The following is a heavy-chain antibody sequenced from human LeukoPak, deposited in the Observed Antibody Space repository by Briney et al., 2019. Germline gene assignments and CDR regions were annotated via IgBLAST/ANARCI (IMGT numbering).Heavy chain of an antibody. V-gene: IGHV4-4*02. Sequence: PSETLSLTCTVSGDSFSSNNYWTWVRQPPGQGLEGIGEIYRSGATNYNPSLRGRVTVSLDKSKNQFSLRLNSVTAAGTAIYYCARNAGYSDLNYWGQGVLVTVSS. CDR2: IYRSGAT. D-gene: IGHD3-22*01. CDR1: GDSFSSNNY. CDR3: ARNAGYSDLNY. J-gene: IGHJ4*02.